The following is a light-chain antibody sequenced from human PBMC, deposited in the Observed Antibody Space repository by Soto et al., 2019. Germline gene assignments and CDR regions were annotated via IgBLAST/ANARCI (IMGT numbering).Light chain of an antibody. CDR1: SSDVGGYNY. CDR2: EVS. CDR3: SSYSSSSTLV. Sequence: QSALTQPASVSGSPGQSITIACTGTSSDVGGYNYVSWFQHHPGRAPKLMISEVSNRPSGVSNRFSASTSGNTASLTISGLQSEDEATYYCSSYSSSSTLVFGTGTKVTVL. J-gene: IGLJ1*01. V-gene: IGLV2-14*01.